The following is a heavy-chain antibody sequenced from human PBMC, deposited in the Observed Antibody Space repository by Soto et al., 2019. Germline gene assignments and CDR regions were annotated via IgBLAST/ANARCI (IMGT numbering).Heavy chain of an antibody. CDR3: ARVPRESDNWNYAGYYYYMDV. D-gene: IGHD1-7*01. Sequence: SETLSLTCTVSGGSISSGGYYWSWIRQHPGKGLEWIGYIYYSGSTYYNPSLKSRVTISVDTSKNQFSLKLSSVTAADTAVYYCARVPRESDNWNYAGYYYYMDVWGKGTTVTVSS. V-gene: IGHV4-31*03. CDR2: IYYSGST. CDR1: GGSISSGGYY. J-gene: IGHJ6*03.